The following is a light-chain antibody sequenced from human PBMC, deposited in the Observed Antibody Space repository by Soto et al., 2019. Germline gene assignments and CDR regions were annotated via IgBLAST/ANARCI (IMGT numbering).Light chain of an antibody. V-gene: IGKV3-15*01. J-gene: IGKJ1*01. CDR1: QSVSSN. CDR3: QQYNNWPPWT. CDR2: GAS. Sequence: EVAMTQSPATLSVSPGERATLSCRASQSVSSNLAWYQQKPGQAPRLLIYGASTRATGIPARFSGSGSGTEFTLTISSLHSEDFAVYYCQQYNNWPPWTFGQGTKVEIK.